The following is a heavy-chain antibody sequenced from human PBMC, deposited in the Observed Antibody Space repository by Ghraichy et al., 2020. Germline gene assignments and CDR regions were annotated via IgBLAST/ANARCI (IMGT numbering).Heavy chain of an antibody. Sequence: SETLSLTCAVYGGSFSGYYWSWIRQPPGKGQEWIGEINHSGSTNYNPSLKSRVTISVDTSKNQFSLKLSSVTAADTAVYYCARGRRYCSSTSCKPLDYWGQGTLVTVSS. CDR3: ARGRRYCSSTSCKPLDY. CDR2: INHSGST. J-gene: IGHJ4*02. D-gene: IGHD2-2*01. V-gene: IGHV4-34*01. CDR1: GGSFSGYY.